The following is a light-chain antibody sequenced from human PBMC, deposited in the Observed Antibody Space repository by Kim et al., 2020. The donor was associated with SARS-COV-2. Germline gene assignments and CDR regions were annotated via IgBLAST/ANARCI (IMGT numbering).Light chain of an antibody. V-gene: IGKV1-33*01. CDR2: DSS. Sequence: DIQMTQSPSSLSASVGDRVTITCQASQDIKTYLNWHQQKPGAAPKLLIYDSSNLEAGVPSRFSGSGSGTVFTFTITNLQPEDFATSSCQQYDELWTFGPGTKLEI. J-gene: IGKJ1*01. CDR3: QQYDELWT. CDR1: QDIKTY.